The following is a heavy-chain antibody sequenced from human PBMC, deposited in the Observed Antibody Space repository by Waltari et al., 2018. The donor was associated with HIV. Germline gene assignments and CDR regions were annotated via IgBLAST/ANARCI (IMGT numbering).Heavy chain of an antibody. CDR3: ARSEGAQTATIFDR. CDR1: GYPITSGYH. CDR2: IFHSGSA. J-gene: IGHJ4*02. V-gene: IGHV4-38-2*01. Sequence: QVQLQESGPGLVKPSETLSLTCGVSGYPITSGYHWGWIRQPPGMGLELIGSIFHSGSAYYNPPLRSRVTISVDTSKNQFSLKLNSVTAADTAVYFCARSEGAQTATIFDRWGQGTLVTVSS. D-gene: IGHD3-3*01.